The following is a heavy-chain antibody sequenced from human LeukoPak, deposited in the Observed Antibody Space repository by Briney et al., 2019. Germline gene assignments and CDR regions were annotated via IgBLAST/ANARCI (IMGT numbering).Heavy chain of an antibody. Sequence: ASVPVSCKASGGSFSRYAIRWVGPAPGQGLEWMGIINPSGGSTSYAQKFQGRVTMTRYTSTSTVYMELSSLRSEDTAVYYCGNAFDIWGQGTMVTVSS. CDR1: GGSFSRYA. CDR2: INPSGGST. J-gene: IGHJ3*02. V-gene: IGHV1-46*01. CDR3: GNAFDI.